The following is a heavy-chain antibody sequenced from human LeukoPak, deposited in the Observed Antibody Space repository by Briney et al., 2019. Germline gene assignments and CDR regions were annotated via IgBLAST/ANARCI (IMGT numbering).Heavy chain of an antibody. V-gene: IGHV4-39*01. CDR1: GGSISSSSYY. CDR3: ARLLSRRSMVRGAEAGYEFDY. D-gene: IGHD3-10*01. CDR2: IYYSGST. J-gene: IGHJ4*02. Sequence: SETLSLTCTVSGGSISSSSYYWGWIRQPPGKGLEWIGSIYYSGSTYYNPSLKSRVTISVDTSKNQFSPKLSSVTAVDTAVYYCARLLSRRSMVRGAEAGYEFDYWGQGTLVTVSS.